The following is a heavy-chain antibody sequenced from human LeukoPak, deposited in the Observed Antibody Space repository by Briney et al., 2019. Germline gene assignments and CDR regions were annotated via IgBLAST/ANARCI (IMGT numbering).Heavy chain of an antibody. CDR1: GYTFTSYY. D-gene: IGHD6-19*01. CDR2: INPSGGST. V-gene: IGHV1-46*01. Sequence: GASVKVSCKASGYTFTSYYMHWVRQAPGQGLEWMGIINPSGGSTSYAQKLQGRVTMTTDTSTSTAYMELRSLRSDDTAVYYCARDSSGGPLDGWGQGTLVTVSS. J-gene: IGHJ4*02. CDR3: ARDSSGGPLDG.